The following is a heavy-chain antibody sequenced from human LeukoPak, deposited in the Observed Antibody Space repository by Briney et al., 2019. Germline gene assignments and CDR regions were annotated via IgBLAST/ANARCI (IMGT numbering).Heavy chain of an antibody. D-gene: IGHD6-13*01. V-gene: IGHV3-7*01. CDR2: IKQDGSER. CDR3: ARGIRDSSSWYLLGAFDI. CDR1: GFTFSSYW. Sequence: PGGSLRLSCAASGFTFSSYWMSWVRQAPGKGLEWVANIKQDGSERYYVDSVKGRFTISRDNAKNSLYLQMNSLRAEDTAVYYCARGIRDSSSWYLLGAFDIWGQGTMVTVSS. J-gene: IGHJ3*02.